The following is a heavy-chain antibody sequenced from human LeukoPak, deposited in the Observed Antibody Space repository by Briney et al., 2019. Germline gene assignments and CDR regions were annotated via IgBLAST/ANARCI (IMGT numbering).Heavy chain of an antibody. CDR2: ISCYNGNT. CDR3: ARDDRATGY. Sequence: ASVKVSCKASGYTFTKYGITWVRQAPGQGLEWMGWISCYNGNTNYAQKLQGRVTMTTDTSTSTAYMELSSLRSEDTAVYYCARDDRATGYWGQGTLVTVSS. J-gene: IGHJ4*02. D-gene: IGHD3-22*01. V-gene: IGHV1-18*01. CDR1: GYTFTKYG.